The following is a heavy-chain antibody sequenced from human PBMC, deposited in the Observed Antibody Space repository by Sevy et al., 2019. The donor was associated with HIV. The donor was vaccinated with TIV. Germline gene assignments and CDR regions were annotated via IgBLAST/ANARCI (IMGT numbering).Heavy chain of an antibody. V-gene: IGHV3-23*01. D-gene: IGHD3-10*01. J-gene: IGHJ3*02. Sequence: GGSLRLSCAASGFTFSSYAMSWVRQAPGKGLEWVSAISGSGGGTYYADSVKGRFTISRDNSKNTLYLQMNSLRAEDTAVYYCAKDLGFGELWHAFDIWGQGTMVTVSS. CDR2: ISGSGGGT. CDR3: AKDLGFGELWHAFDI. CDR1: GFTFSSYA.